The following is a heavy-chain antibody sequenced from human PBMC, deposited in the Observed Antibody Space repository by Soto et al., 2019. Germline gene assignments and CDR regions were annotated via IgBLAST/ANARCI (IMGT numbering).Heavy chain of an antibody. D-gene: IGHD2-15*01. Sequence: QVQLQESGPGLVKPSQTLSLTCTVSGGSISSGGYYWSWIRQHPGKGLEWIGYIYYSGSTYYNPSLTGRVTISVDTSKNQFSLKLSSVTAADTAVYYCARVRYCSGGSCYPRFDPWGQGTLVTVSS. CDR2: IYYSGST. CDR3: ARVRYCSGGSCYPRFDP. V-gene: IGHV4-31*03. CDR1: GGSISSGGYY. J-gene: IGHJ5*02.